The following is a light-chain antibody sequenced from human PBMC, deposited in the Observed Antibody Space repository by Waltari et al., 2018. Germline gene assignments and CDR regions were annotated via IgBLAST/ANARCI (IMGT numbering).Light chain of an antibody. CDR2: AAS. Sequence: ETLMTQSPATLSVSPGESATLSYRASHNITNNLAWYQQKPGQAPSSLISAASTRATGDPARCSGRGSVTHCTLTISSLQSEDCAVDYCQQYNDRVNTFGQGTKRESK. CDR3: QQYNDRVNT. V-gene: IGKV3-15*01. CDR1: HNITNN. J-gene: IGKJ2*01.